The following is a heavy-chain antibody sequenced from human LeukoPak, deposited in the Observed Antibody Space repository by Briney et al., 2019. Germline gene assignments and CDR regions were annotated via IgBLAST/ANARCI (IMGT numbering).Heavy chain of an antibody. Sequence: PGGSLRLSCAASGFTFDDYAMHWVRQAPGKGLEWVSGISWNSGSIGYADSVKGRFTTSRDNSKNTLYLQMNSLRAEDTAVYYCAREYSSGWLFPPNYWGQGTLVTVSS. V-gene: IGHV3-9*01. CDR1: GFTFDDYA. J-gene: IGHJ4*02. CDR3: AREYSSGWLFPPNY. D-gene: IGHD6-19*01. CDR2: ISWNSGSI.